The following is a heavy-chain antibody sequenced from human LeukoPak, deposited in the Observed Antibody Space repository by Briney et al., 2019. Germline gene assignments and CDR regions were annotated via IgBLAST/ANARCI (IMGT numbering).Heavy chain of an antibody. D-gene: IGHD6-19*01. Sequence: PGGSLRLSCLASGFSFNRYAMHWVRQAPGKGLEWVSAISGSGDSTYYADSVKGRFTISRDNSKSMLYLEMNSLRAEDTATYYCAARPTSAAVAPSDFWGQGTLVTVSS. CDR1: GFSFNRYA. J-gene: IGHJ4*02. CDR2: ISGSGDST. V-gene: IGHV3-23*01. CDR3: AARPTSAAVAPSDF.